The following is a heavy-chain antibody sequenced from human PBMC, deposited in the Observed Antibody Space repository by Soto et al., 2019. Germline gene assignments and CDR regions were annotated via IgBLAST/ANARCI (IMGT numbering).Heavy chain of an antibody. CDR2: INPSGGST. Sequence: ASVKVSCKASGYTFTSYYMHWVRQAPGQGLEWMGIINPSGGSTSYAQKFQGRVTMTRDTSTSTVYMELSSLRSEDTAVYYCARDNGYGVTIFRVVIPSEYYYYGMDVWGQGTPVTVYS. CDR3: ARDNGYGVTIFRVVIPSEYYYYGMDV. D-gene: IGHD3-3*01. V-gene: IGHV1-46*01. CDR1: GYTFTSYY. J-gene: IGHJ6*02.